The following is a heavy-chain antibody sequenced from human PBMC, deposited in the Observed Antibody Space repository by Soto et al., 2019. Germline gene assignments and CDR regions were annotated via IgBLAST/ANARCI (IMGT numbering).Heavy chain of an antibody. CDR1: GGSISSSSSYY. Sequence: QLQLQESGPGLGKPSETLSLTCSVSGGSISSSSSYYWGWIRQPPGKGLEWIGSIHYSGSTYENPSLKSRVTISVGTSKNQVSLKLSSVTVADTAVYHCARHCYSTGWHWFDPWGQGTLVTVSS. V-gene: IGHV4-39*01. CDR2: IHYSGST. CDR3: ARHCYSTGWHWFDP. D-gene: IGHD6-19*01. J-gene: IGHJ5*02.